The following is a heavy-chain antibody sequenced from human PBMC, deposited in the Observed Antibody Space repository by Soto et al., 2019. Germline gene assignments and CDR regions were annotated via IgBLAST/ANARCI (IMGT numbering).Heavy chain of an antibody. Sequence: PGGSLRLSCAASGFTFSSYSMNWVRQAPGKGLEWVSAISGSGNSTYYADSVKGRFTISRDKSKNTLYLQMNSLRVEDTAVYYCAKDRYIGGSDYDYWGQGTMVTVSS. CDR3: AKDRYIGGSDYDY. V-gene: IGHV3-23*01. J-gene: IGHJ4*02. D-gene: IGHD1-26*01. CDR1: GFTFSSYS. CDR2: ISGSGNST.